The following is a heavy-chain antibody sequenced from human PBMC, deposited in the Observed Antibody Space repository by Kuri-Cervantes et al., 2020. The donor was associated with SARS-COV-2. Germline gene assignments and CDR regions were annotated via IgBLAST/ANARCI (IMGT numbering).Heavy chain of an antibody. D-gene: IGHD3-10*02. CDR2: VKTDSGDT. CDR1: VTTFPHYD. J-gene: IGHJ4*02. Sequence: ASVKVSCKAPVTTFPHYDINWVRRASGQGLEWMGMVKTDSGDTLYAQIFQGRVTMTRDTSTSTAYLELSSLTSEDTAIYYCFCSPKEGFDSWGQGTLVTVSS. CDR3: FCSPKEGFDS. V-gene: IGHV1-8*01.